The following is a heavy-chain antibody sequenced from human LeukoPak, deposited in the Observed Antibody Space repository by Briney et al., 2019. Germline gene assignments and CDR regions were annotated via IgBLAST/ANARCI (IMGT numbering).Heavy chain of an antibody. D-gene: IGHD3-10*01. V-gene: IGHV4-4*07. J-gene: IGHJ4*02. CDR2: IYTSGST. CDR3: ARERYYYGSGSPDY. CDR1: GGSISSYY. Sequence: PSETLSLTCTVSGGSISSYYWSRIRQPAGKGLEWIGRIYTSGSTNYNPSLKSRVTMSVDTSKNQFSLKLSSVTAADTAVYYCARERYYYGSGSPDYWGQGTLVTVSS.